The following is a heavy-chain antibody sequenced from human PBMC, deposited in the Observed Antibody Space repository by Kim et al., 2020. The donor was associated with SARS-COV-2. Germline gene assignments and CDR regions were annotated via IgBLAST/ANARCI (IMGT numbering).Heavy chain of an antibody. CDR3: TRDQVLPTGGDYFYYCYYGMEV. Sequence: GGSLRLSCTASGFTFGDYAMSWVRQAPGKGLEWVCFIRSKAYGGTTEYAASVKGRFTISRDDSKSIAYLQMNSLKTEDTAVYYCTRDQVLPTGGDYFYYCYYGMEVWGQGTTVTVSS. V-gene: IGHV3-49*04. CDR2: IRSKAYGGTT. CDR1: GFTFGDYA. D-gene: IGHD4-17*01. J-gene: IGHJ6*02.